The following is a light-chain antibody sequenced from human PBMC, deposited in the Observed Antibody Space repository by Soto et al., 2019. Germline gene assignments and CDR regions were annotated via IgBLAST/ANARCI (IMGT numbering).Light chain of an antibody. Sequence: QPVLTQPPSASGTPGQRFTITCSGSSSNIGSNTVNWYQQLPGTAPKLLIYTSNQRPSGVPDRFSGSKSGTSASLAISGLQSEDEADYYCAAWDDSRNGWVFGGGTKLTVL. CDR2: TSN. CDR1: SSNIGSNT. J-gene: IGLJ3*02. CDR3: AAWDDSRNGWV. V-gene: IGLV1-44*01.